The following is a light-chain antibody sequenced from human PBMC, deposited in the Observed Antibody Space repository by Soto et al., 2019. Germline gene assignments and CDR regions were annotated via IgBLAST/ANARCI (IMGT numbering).Light chain of an antibody. CDR3: CSYAGGGYSV. CDR2: EGS. CDR1: SSDVGKYNL. Sequence: QSALTQPASVSGSPGESITISCTGTSSDVGKYNLVSWYQQGPGRAPKLIIYEGSKRPSGVSDRFSGSKSGDAASLTISGLQYDDETDYYCCSYAGGGYSVFGNGTKVTVL. J-gene: IGLJ1*01. V-gene: IGLV2-23*01.